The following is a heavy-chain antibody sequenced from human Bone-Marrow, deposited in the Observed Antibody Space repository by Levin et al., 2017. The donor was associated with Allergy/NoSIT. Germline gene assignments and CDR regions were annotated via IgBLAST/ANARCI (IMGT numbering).Heavy chain of an antibody. CDR2: IYYSGST. CDR1: GASIITDDYY. D-gene: IGHD1-26*01. CDR3: ARGELLRGEGDS. Sequence: SQTLSLTCSVSGASIITDDYYWSWIRQSPGKGLEWIGYIYYSGSTYYNPSFKSRFILSVDTAKNQFSLMVTSVTAADTAVYYCARGELLRGEGDSWGQGTLVTVSS. V-gene: IGHV4-30-4*01. J-gene: IGHJ4*02.